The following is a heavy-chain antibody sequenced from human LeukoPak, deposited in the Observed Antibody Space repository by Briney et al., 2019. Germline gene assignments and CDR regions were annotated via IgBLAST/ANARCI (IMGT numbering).Heavy chain of an antibody. D-gene: IGHD6-19*01. J-gene: IGHJ1*01. CDR2: IYYSGST. V-gene: IGHV4-39*07. CDR3: ARGSAWLGPIAFSRAEYFQH. Sequence: PSETLSLTCTVSGGSISSSSCYWGWIRQPPGKGLEWIGSIYYSGSTNYNPSLKSRVTISVDTSKNQFSLKLSSVTAADTAVYYCARGSAWLGPIAFSRAEYFQHWGQGTLVTVSS. CDR1: GGSISSSSCY.